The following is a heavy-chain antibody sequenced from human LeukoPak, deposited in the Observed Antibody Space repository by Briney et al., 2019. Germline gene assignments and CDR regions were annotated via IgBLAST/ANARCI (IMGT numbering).Heavy chain of an antibody. V-gene: IGHV4-31*03. D-gene: IGHD5-18*01. Sequence: PSETLSLTCTVSGGSISSGGYYWSWIRQHPGKGLEWIGYIYYSGSTYYNPSLKSRVTISVDTSKNQFSLKLSSVTAADTAVYYCAREIEDSYGYRCIDYWGQGTLVTVSS. CDR2: IYYSGST. CDR1: GGSISSGGYY. CDR3: AREIEDSYGYRCIDY. J-gene: IGHJ4*02.